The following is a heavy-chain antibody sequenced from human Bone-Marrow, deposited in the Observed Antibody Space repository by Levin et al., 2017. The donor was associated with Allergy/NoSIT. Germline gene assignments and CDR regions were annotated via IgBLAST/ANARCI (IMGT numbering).Heavy chain of an antibody. D-gene: IGHD6-19*01. CDR2: MYPGDSDA. Sequence: GGSLRLSSKASGYNFASYWIAWVRQMPGKGLECMGIMYPGDSDAKYSPSFQGQVTFSVDKSITTAYLQRSSLKASDTAVYYCARHSVAGDPTVGRYYYYFGMDVWSQGTGVTVS. CDR3: ARHSVAGDPTVGRYYYYFGMDV. CDR1: GYNFASYW. V-gene: IGHV5-51*01. J-gene: IGHJ6*02.